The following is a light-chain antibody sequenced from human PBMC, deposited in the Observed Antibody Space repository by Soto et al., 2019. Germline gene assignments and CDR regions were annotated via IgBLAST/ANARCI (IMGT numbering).Light chain of an antibody. CDR3: QKYNSAPCT. CDR1: QGISNY. V-gene: IGKV1-27*01. Sequence: DIQMTQSPSSLSASVGDRVTITCRASQGISNYLAWYQQKPGKVLKLLIYAASTLQSGVPSRFSGSGSATDFTHTISSLQPEDVATYYCQKYNSAPCTFGPGTKVDIK. J-gene: IGKJ3*01. CDR2: AAS.